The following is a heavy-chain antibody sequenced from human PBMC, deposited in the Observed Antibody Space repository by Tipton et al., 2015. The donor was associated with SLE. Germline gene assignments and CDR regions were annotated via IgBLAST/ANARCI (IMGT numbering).Heavy chain of an antibody. CDR3: VRETPYHWRNAFDI. CDR2: IGRIADT. D-gene: IGHD1-20*01. V-gene: IGHV3-13*01. J-gene: IGHJ3*02. CDR1: GFTFSNYD. Sequence: SLRLSCAASGFTFSNYDMHWVRQATGESLEWVSAIGRIADTYYPDSVRGRFTISRENARNSLYLQMNSLRAGDTAVYYCVRETPYHWRNAFDIWGQGTEVTVSS.